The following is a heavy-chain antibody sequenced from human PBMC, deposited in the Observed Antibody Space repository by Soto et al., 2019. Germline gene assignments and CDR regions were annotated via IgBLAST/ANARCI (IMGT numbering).Heavy chain of an antibody. D-gene: IGHD3-22*01. V-gene: IGHV3-53*01. CDR1: GFTVSTHY. CDR3: ARGYYDSTAYFDY. J-gene: IGHJ4*02. Sequence: EVQLVESGGGLIQPGGSLRLSCAASGFTVSTHYMTWVLQAPGKGLEWVSLIYSRGSTYYADSVKGRFTISRDKTKNMLYLQMNSLRAGDTAVYYCARGYYDSTAYFDYWGQGTLVTVSS. CDR2: IYSRGST.